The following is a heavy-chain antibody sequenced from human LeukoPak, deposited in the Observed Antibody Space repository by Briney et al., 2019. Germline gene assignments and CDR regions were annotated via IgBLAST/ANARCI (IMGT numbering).Heavy chain of an antibody. CDR3: ARGSGFAY. D-gene: IGHD6-19*01. J-gene: IGHJ4*02. CDR1: GGSFSGYY. Sequence: PSETLSLTCAVYGGSFSGYYWSWIRQPPGKGLEWIGEINHSGSTNYNPSLKSRVTISVDTSKNQFSLKLSSVTAADTAVYYCARGSGFAYWGQGTLVTVSS. CDR2: INHSGST. V-gene: IGHV4-34*01.